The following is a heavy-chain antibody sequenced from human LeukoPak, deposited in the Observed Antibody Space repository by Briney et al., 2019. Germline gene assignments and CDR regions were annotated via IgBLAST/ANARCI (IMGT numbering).Heavy chain of an antibody. V-gene: IGHV3-23*01. CDR2: ISGSGGST. CDR3: AKDLWIAVAAVDSPMDV. D-gene: IGHD6-19*01. Sequence: GGSLRLSCAASGFTFSSYAMSWVRQAPGKGLEWVSAISGSGGSTYYADSVKGRSTISRDNSKNTLYLQMNSLRAEDTAVYYCAKDLWIAVAAVDSPMDVWGKGTTVTVSS. CDR1: GFTFSSYA. J-gene: IGHJ6*03.